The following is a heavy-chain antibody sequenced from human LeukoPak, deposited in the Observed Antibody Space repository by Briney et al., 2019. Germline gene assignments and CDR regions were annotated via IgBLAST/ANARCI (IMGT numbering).Heavy chain of an antibody. V-gene: IGHV3-11*04. CDR1: GFIFSDYY. CDR3: ARQLRRYYYDTSGYND. J-gene: IGHJ4*02. Sequence: GGSLILSCAASGFIFSDYYLIWIRQAPGKGLEWISYISSSGRTIYYADSVKGRFTISRDNAKNSLYLQMNSLRAEDSAVYYCARQLRRYYYDTSGYNDWGQGTLATVSS. D-gene: IGHD3-22*01. CDR2: ISSSGRTI.